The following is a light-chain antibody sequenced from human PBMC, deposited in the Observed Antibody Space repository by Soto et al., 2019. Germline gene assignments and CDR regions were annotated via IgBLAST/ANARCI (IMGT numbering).Light chain of an antibody. CDR1: QTINNW. Sequence: DIQMTQSPSTLSASIGDRVTITCRASQTINNWLAWYQQKPGKAPNLLIYHASNLETGVPSRFSGSAYGTEFPLTISSLQPDDFAPYYCQHYNSYPWTFGHGTKVEIK. CDR2: HAS. J-gene: IGKJ1*01. CDR3: QHYNSYPWT. V-gene: IGKV1-5*01.